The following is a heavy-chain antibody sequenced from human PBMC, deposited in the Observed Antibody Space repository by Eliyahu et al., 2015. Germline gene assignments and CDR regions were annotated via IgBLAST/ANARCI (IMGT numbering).Heavy chain of an antibody. CDR1: SSYG. Sequence: SSYGMHWVRQAPGKGLEWVAVIWYDGSNKYYADSVKGRFTISRDNSKNTLYLQMNSLRAEDTAVYYCARQYCSGDLFCYMDVWGKGTTVTVSS. CDR2: IWYDGSNK. CDR3: ARQYCSGDLFCYMDV. D-gene: IGHD2-15*01. V-gene: IGHV3-33*01. J-gene: IGHJ6*03.